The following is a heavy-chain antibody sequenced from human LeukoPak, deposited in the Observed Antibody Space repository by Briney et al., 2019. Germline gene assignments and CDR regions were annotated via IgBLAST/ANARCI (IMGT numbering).Heavy chain of an antibody. V-gene: IGHV4-39*07. CDR1: GGSISSSSYY. CDR2: IYYSGST. D-gene: IGHD3-3*01. J-gene: IGHJ6*03. CDR3: ARVRGYDFWSGRLRQDYYYYYMDV. Sequence: SETLSLTCTVSGGSISSSSYYWGWIRQPPGKGLEWIGSIYYSGSTYYNPSLKSRVTISVDTSKNQFSLKLSSVTAADTAVYYCARVRGYDFWSGRLRQDYYYYYMDVWGKGTTITVSS.